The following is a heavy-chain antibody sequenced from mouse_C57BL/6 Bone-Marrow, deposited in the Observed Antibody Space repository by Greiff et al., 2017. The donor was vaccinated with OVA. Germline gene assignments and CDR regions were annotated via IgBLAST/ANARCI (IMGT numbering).Heavy chain of an antibody. D-gene: IGHD1-1*01. CDR1: GYTFTSYW. Sequence: QIQLQQPGAELVMPGASVKLSCKASGYTFTSYWMHWVKQRPGQGLEWIGEIDPSDSYTNYNQKFKGKSTLTVAKSSSTAYMQLSSLTSEDSAVYYCAVTTVVKSWYFDVWGTGTTVTGSS. V-gene: IGHV1-69*01. CDR3: AVTTVVKSWYFDV. J-gene: IGHJ1*03. CDR2: IDPSDSYT.